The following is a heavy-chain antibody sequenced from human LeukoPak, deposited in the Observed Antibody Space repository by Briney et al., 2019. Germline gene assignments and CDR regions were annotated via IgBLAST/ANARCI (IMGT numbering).Heavy chain of an antibody. V-gene: IGHV1-8*01. D-gene: IGHD2-2*01. CDR1: GYTFTSYD. CDR3: ARAKRAYCSSTSCYFLGY. CDR2: LNPNSGNT. J-gene: IGHJ4*02. Sequence: ASVKVSCKASGYTFTSYDISWVRQATGQGLEWMGWLNPNSGNTGYAQKFQGRVTMTRNTSISTAYMELSSLRSEDTAVYYCARAKRAYCSSTSCYFLGYWGQGTLVTVSS.